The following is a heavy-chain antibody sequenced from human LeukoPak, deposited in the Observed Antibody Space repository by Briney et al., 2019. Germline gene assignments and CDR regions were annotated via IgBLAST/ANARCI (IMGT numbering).Heavy chain of an antibody. D-gene: IGHD6-13*01. CDR2: ISWNSGSI. J-gene: IGHJ3*02. CDR1: GFNFRSYG. CDR3: AKAYSRKDAFDI. V-gene: IGHV3-9*01. Sequence: GGSLRLSCTDSGFNFRSYGMHWVRQAPGKDLEWVSGISWNSGSIGYADSVKGRFTISRDNAKNSLYLQMNSLRAEDTALYYCAKAYSRKDAFDIWGQGTMVTVSS.